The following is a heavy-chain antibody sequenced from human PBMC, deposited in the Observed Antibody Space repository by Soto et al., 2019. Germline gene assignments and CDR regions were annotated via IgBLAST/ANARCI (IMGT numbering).Heavy chain of an antibody. CDR1: GGTFSSYA. J-gene: IGHJ6*02. CDR2: IIPIFGTA. V-gene: IGHV1-69*13. Sequence: SVKVSCKASGGTFSSYAISWVRQAPGQGLEWMGGIIPIFGTANYAQKFQGKVTITADESTSTAYMELSSLRSEDTAVYYCAREGREGYYYYYGMDVWGQGTTVTVSS. CDR3: AREGREGYYYYYGMDV.